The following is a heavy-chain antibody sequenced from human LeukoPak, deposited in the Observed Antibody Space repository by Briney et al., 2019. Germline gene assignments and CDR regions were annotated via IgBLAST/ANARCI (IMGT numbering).Heavy chain of an antibody. CDR3: ARGSRIRVRGVSNWFDP. Sequence: SETLSLTCAAYGGSFSGYYWSWIRQPPGKGLEWIGEINHSGSTNYNPSLKSRVTISVVTSKNQFYLKLSSVTAADTAVYYCARGSRIRVRGVSNWFDPWGQGTLVTVSS. V-gene: IGHV4-34*01. J-gene: IGHJ5*02. D-gene: IGHD3-10*01. CDR1: GGSFSGYY. CDR2: INHSGST.